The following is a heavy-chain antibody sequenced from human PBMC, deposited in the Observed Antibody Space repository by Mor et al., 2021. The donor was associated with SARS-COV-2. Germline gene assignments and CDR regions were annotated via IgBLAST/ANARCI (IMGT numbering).Heavy chain of an antibody. CDR2: IWFDGSHK. J-gene: IGHJ6*03. Sequence: LEWVAVIWFDGSHKNFADSVKGRFTISRDNSKNTLYLQMNSLRAEDTAVYYCARMAYYDSSGLTDYYYYMDVWGKGTT. CDR3: ARMAYYDSSGLTDYYYYMDV. V-gene: IGHV3-33*01. D-gene: IGHD3-22*01.